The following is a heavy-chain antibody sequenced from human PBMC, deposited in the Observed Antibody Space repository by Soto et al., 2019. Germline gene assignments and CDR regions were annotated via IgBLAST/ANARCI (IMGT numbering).Heavy chain of an antibody. J-gene: IGHJ4*02. CDR1: GFTFDDYA. V-gene: IGHV3-9*01. Sequence: EVQLVESGGGLVQPGRSLRLSCAASGFTFDDYAMHWVRQAPGKGLEWVSGISWNSGSIGYADSVKGRFTISRDNAKNSLYLQMNSLRAEDTALYYCAKSRIGSYYDFDYWGQGTLVTVSS. CDR2: ISWNSGSI. D-gene: IGHD1-26*01. CDR3: AKSRIGSYYDFDY.